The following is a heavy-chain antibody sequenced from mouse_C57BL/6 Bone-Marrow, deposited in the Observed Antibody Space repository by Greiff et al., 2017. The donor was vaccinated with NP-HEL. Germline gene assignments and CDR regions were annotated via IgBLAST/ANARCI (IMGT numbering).Heavy chain of an antibody. Sequence: VQLKESGPELVKPGASVKIPCKASGYTFTDYNMDWVKQSHGKSLEWIGDINPNNGGTIYNQKFKGKATLTVDKSSSTAYMELRSLTSEDTAVYYCATNWDSYWYFDVWGTGTTVTVSS. D-gene: IGHD4-1*01. J-gene: IGHJ1*03. CDR2: INPNNGGT. CDR1: GYTFTDYN. V-gene: IGHV1-18*01. CDR3: ATNWDSYWYFDV.